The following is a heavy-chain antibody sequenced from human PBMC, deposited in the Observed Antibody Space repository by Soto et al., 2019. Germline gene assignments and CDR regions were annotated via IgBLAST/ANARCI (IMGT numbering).Heavy chain of an antibody. V-gene: IGHV1-69*13. CDR2: IIPIFGTA. Sequence: SVKVSCKASGGTFSSYAISWVRQAPGQGLEWMGGIIPIFGTANYAQKFQGRVTITADEPTSTAYMELSSLRSEDTAVYYCARDRMGDGYKIIDYWGQGTLVTVSS. CDR1: GGTFSSYA. J-gene: IGHJ4*02. CDR3: ARDRMGDGYKIIDY. D-gene: IGHD5-12*01.